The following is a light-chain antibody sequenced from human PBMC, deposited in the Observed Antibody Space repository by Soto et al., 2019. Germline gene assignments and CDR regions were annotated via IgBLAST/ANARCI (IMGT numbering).Light chain of an antibody. CDR1: PSVTSN. CDR3: QQYGSSPYT. CDR2: DAS. Sequence: EIVLTQSPATLSLSPGERATLSCRASPSVTSNLAWYQQALGQAPRLLIYDASNRAAGIPARFSGSGSGTDFTLTISRLEPEDFAVYYCQQYGSSPYTFGQGTKLEIK. J-gene: IGKJ2*01. V-gene: IGKV3-20*01.